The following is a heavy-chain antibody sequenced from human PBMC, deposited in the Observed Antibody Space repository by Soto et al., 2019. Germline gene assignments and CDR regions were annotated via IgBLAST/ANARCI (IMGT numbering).Heavy chain of an antibody. Sequence: SETLSLTCTVSGGSISSYYWSWIRQPPGKGLKWIGYIYYSGSTNYNPSLKSRVTISVDTSKNQFSLKLSSVTAADTAVYYCARTGYCSGGSCYSFDYWGQGTLVTVSS. CDR3: ARTGYCSGGSCYSFDY. V-gene: IGHV4-59*01. D-gene: IGHD2-15*01. CDR2: IYYSGST. CDR1: GGSISSYY. J-gene: IGHJ4*02.